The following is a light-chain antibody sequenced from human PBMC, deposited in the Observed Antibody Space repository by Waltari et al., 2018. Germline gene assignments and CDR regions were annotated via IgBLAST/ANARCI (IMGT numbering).Light chain of an antibody. J-gene: IGKJ1*01. Sequence: EIVMTQSPPTLTVSPGDRATLSCRASQSVSSNVAWYQKKPGQAPRLLIYGASTRATGVPARFSGSESGTEFTLTVSSLQSEDFAVYYCQQYNSWPTFGQGTTVEMK. CDR3: QQYNSWPT. CDR2: GAS. V-gene: IGKV3-15*01. CDR1: QSVSSN.